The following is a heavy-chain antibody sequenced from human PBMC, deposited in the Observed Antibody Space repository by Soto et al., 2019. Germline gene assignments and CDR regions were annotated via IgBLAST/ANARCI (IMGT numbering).Heavy chain of an antibody. CDR1: GFTFASND. D-gene: IGHD3-10*01. J-gene: IGHJ5*02. CDR2: MNANVDAT. V-gene: IGHV1-8*01. Sequence: QVQLVQSGAEVKKPGASVKVSCKASGFTFASNDINWVRQAPGQGLQWMGWMNANVDATDSPQEFKGRVSMTWNASISTAYLEIHNLKSDDTAVYYCAREVVVGGSLWLDPWGQGSLVTVSS. CDR3: AREVVVGGSLWLDP.